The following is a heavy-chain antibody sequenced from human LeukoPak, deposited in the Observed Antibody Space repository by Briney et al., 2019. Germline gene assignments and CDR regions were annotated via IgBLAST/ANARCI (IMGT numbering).Heavy chain of an antibody. CDR3: ARDLGTYYYGSGSLTP. CDR2: IYYSGST. Sequence: SETLSLTCAVSGASISSSNYYWSWIRQPPGKGLEWIGYIYYSGSTNYNPSLKSRVTISVDTSKNQFSLKLSSVTAADTAVYYCARDLGTYYYGSGSLTPWGQGTLVTVSS. D-gene: IGHD3-10*01. J-gene: IGHJ5*02. CDR1: GASISSSNYY. V-gene: IGHV4-61*01.